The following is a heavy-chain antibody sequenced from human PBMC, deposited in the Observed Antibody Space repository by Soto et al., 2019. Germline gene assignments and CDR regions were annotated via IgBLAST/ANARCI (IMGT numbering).Heavy chain of an antibody. V-gene: IGHV1-18*01. CDR3: ARDRLTAVPGLLRN. D-gene: IGHD6-19*01. Sequence: QVQLVQSGAEVKKPGASVKVSCKTSGYPFTSYGINWVRQAPGQGPEWMGWISAYNDKTIYTQKFQGRVTMTTDTSTSTAYMELRSLRSDDTAVYYCARDRLTAVPGLLRNWGQGTLVTVSS. CDR2: ISAYNDKT. J-gene: IGHJ4*02. CDR1: GYPFTSYG.